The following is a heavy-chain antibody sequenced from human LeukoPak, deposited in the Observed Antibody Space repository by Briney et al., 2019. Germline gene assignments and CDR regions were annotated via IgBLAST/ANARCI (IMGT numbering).Heavy chain of an antibody. CDR3: ARGRGYDFWSGPIGN. V-gene: IGHV1-8*03. CDR2: MNPNSGNT. CDR1: VYTFTSYD. J-gene: IGHJ4*02. Sequence: ASVKVSCNASVYTFTSYDINCVRQGTGQRLGWMGWMNPNSGNTGYAQKFRGRVTITRNTSISTAYLELSSLRSEDTAVYYCARGRGYDFWSGPIGNWGQGTLVTVSS. D-gene: IGHD3-3*01.